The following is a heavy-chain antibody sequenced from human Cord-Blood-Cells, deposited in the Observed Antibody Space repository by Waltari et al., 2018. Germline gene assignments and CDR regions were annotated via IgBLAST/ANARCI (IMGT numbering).Heavy chain of an antibody. D-gene: IGHD1-26*01. CDR3: ARGPYSGSYYAFDI. J-gene: IGHJ3*02. Sequence: QVQLVQSGAEVKKPGSSVKVSCKASGGTFSSYAISWVRQAPGQGLEWMGGIVPIFGTTNYAQKFQGRVTITADESTSTAYVELSSRRSEDTAVYYCARGPYSGSYYAFDIWGQGTMVTVSS. CDR2: IVPIFGTT. V-gene: IGHV1-69*12. CDR1: GGTFSSYA.